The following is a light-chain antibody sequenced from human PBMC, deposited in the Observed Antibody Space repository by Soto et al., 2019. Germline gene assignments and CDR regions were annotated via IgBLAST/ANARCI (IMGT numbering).Light chain of an antibody. CDR2: EDD. Sequence: NFMLTQPHSVSESPGKTVTISCTRNTVSIANAFVQWYQQRPGSAPTTVIYEDDQRPSGGPDRFSGSIDGSSNSASLIISGLKTEDEADYYCQSYDSTTPFAVFGGGTQLTVL. V-gene: IGLV6-57*03. CDR3: QSYDSTTPFAV. CDR1: TVSIANAF. J-gene: IGLJ7*01.